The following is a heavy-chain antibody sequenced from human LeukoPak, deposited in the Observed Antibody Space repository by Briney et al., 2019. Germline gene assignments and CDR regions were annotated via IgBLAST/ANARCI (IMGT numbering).Heavy chain of an antibody. J-gene: IGHJ1*01. Sequence: GESLKISCAASGFTFSRYGMHWVRQAPDKGLEWVAVIWYDGSNKYYADSVKGRFTISRDNSKNTLYLQMNSLRAEDTAVYYCARDHGIQWLVPYFQHWGQGTLVTVSS. CDR1: GFTFSRYG. CDR3: ARDHGIQWLVPYFQH. CDR2: IWYDGSNK. V-gene: IGHV3-33*01. D-gene: IGHD6-19*01.